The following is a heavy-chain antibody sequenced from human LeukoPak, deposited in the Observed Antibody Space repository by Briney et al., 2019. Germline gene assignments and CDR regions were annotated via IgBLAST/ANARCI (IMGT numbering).Heavy chain of an antibody. Sequence: PGRSLRLSCAASGFTFSTYAMHWVRQGPGKGLEWVALIWSDGTNKYYSDSVRGRFTISRDNSKNTLYLQMNSLKTEDTAVYYCTTREDTAMVAFDYWGQGTLVTVSS. CDR2: IWSDGTNK. D-gene: IGHD5-18*01. J-gene: IGHJ4*02. CDR1: GFTFSTYA. V-gene: IGHV3-33*01. CDR3: TTREDTAMVAFDY.